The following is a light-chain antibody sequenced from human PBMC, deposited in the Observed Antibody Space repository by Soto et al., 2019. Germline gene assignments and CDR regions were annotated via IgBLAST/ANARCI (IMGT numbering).Light chain of an antibody. J-gene: IGKJ1*01. CDR1: QTISSW. CDR2: KAS. CDR3: QHYNSYSEA. V-gene: IGKV1-5*03. Sequence: DIQMTQSPSTLSGSVVDRVTITCRASQTISSWLAWYQQKPGKAPRLLIYKASTLKSGVPSRFSGSGSGAEFTLTISSLQPDDFATYYCQHYNSYSEAFGQGTKVDIK.